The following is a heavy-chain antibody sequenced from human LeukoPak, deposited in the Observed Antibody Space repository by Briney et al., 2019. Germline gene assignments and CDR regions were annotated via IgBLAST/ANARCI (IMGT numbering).Heavy chain of an antibody. CDR1: GFTFSSYG. CDR3: AKDPNYYDSSGYYSEFDY. Sequence: GGSLRLSCAASGFTFSSYGMHWVRKAPGKGLEWVAFIRYDGSNKYYADSVKGRFTISRDNSKNTLYLQMNSLRAEDTAVYYCAKDPNYYDSSGYYSEFDYWGQGTPVTVSS. J-gene: IGHJ4*02. V-gene: IGHV3-30*02. D-gene: IGHD3-22*01. CDR2: IRYDGSNK.